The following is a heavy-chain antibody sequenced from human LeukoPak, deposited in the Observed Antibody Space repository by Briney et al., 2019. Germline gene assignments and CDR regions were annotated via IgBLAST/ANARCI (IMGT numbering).Heavy chain of an antibody. CDR3: ARRYCSRTICHFDY. CDR1: GFTFSSFS. V-gene: IGHV3-48*02. D-gene: IGHD2-2*01. Sequence: GGSLRLSCAASGFTFSSFSMNWVRQAPGKGLEWVSYIGSSSSTIYYADSVKGRFTISRDNAKNSLYLQMNSLRDEDTAVYYCARRYCSRTICHFDYWGQGTLVTVSS. CDR2: IGSSSSTI. J-gene: IGHJ4*02.